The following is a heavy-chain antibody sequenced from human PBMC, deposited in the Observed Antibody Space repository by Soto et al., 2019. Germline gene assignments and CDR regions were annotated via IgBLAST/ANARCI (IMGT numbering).Heavy chain of an antibody. D-gene: IGHD4-17*01. CDR1: GGSFSGYY. CDR3: ARGYGRVFDY. V-gene: IGHV4-34*01. J-gene: IGHJ4*02. CDR2: INHSGST. Sequence: QVQLQQWDAGLLKPSETLSLTCAVYGGSFSGYYCSWIRQPPGKGLEGIGEINHSGSTNYNPSLKSRVTISVDTSKNQFSLKLSSVTAADTAVYYCARGYGRVFDYWGQGTLVTVSS.